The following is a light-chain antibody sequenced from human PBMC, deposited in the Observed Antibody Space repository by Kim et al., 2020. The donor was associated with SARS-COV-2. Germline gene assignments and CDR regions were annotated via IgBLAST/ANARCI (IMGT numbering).Light chain of an antibody. V-gene: IGLV10-54*01. CDR2: RNN. Sequence: QAGLTQPPSVSKGLRQTATLTCTGNSNNVGNQGAAWLQQHQGHPPKLLSYRNNKRPSGISERFVASRSGNTASLTITGLQDEDEADYYCSAWDSSLSAWVFGGGTQLTVL. CDR3: SAWDSSLSAWV. J-gene: IGLJ3*02. CDR1: SNNVGNQG.